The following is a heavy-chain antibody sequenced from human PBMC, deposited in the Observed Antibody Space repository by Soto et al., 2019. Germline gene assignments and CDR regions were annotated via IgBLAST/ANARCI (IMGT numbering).Heavy chain of an antibody. V-gene: IGHV3-33*01. D-gene: IGHD6-25*01. J-gene: IGHJ4*02. Sequence: QVQLVESGGGAVQPGRSLRLSCSASGFTFSHYAMHWVRQAPGKGLEWVAVIWFDGSDKYYGDSVEGRFTISRDNSNNTLYLQMNSLRVEDTAVYYCARDPESPPQRLGYFDLWGQGTLVTVSS. CDR1: GFTFSHYA. CDR2: IWFDGSDK. CDR3: ARDPESPPQRLGYFDL.